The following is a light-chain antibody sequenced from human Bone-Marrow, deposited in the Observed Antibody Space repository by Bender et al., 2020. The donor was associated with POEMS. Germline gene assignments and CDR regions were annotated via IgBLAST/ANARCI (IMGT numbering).Light chain of an antibody. CDR3: CLYTRDVV. V-gene: IGLV2-14*02. CDR2: EGS. Sequence: QSALTQPASVSGSPGQSITISCTGTSSDVDNFRFVSWYQQHPGQAPKLMIYEGSQRPSGVSNRFSGSKSGYTASLTISGLQAEDEAIYFCCLYTRDVVFGGGTKVTVL. CDR1: SSDVDNFRF. J-gene: IGLJ2*01.